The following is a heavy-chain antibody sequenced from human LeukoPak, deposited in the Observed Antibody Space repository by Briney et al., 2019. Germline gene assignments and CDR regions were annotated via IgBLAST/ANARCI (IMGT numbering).Heavy chain of an antibody. J-gene: IGHJ6*02. Sequence: GGSLRLSCAASGFTFSSYAMHWVRQAPGKGLEWVAVISYDGSNKYYADSVKGRFTISRDNAKNSLYLQMNSLRAEDTAVYYCARVLIGGGYSGYDPRDYYYGMDVWGQGTTVTVSS. CDR2: ISYDGSNK. CDR1: GFTFSSYA. V-gene: IGHV3-30-3*01. D-gene: IGHD5-12*01. CDR3: ARVLIGGGYSGYDPRDYYYGMDV.